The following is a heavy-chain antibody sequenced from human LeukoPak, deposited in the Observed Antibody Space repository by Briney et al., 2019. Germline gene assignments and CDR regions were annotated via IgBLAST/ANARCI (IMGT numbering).Heavy chain of an antibody. J-gene: IGHJ4*02. CDR3: ARDFYDILTGYSVYYFDY. CDR2: ISSSSSYI. D-gene: IGHD3-9*01. CDR1: GFTFSSYS. V-gene: IGHV3-21*01. Sequence: SGGSLRLSCAASGFTFSSYSMNWVRQAPGKGLEWVSSISSSSSYIYYADSVKGRFTISRDNAKNSLYLQMNSLRAEDTAVYYCARDFYDILTGYSVYYFDYWGQGTLVTVSS.